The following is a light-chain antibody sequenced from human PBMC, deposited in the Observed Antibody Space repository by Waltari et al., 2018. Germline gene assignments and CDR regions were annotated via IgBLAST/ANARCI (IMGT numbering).Light chain of an antibody. Sequence: QSALTQPASVSGSPGQSITISCTGTSNDLGGYGYVSWYQQYPGRAPNILIYEVSYRPSGISTRFSGSKSGNTASLTISGLQADDEADYYCSSHTSTVPHVFGTGTRVTV. J-gene: IGLJ1*01. CDR3: SSHTSTVPHV. CDR2: EVS. V-gene: IGLV2-14*01. CDR1: SNDLGGYGY.